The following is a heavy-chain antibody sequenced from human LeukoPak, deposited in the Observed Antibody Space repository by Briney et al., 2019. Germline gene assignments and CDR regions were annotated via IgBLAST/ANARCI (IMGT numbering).Heavy chain of an antibody. V-gene: IGHV3-30*04. CDR3: AREMGIGFDF. J-gene: IGHJ3*01. Sequence: QAGGSLRLSCVASGFSFNTYAIHWVRQAPGKGLEWVVFISNDGNNKYYADSVKGRLTVSRDNSKNTVYLQMNSLKPEDTAMYYCAREMGIGFDFWGQGTMVSVST. CDR1: GFSFNTYA. CDR2: ISNDGNNK. D-gene: IGHD2-21*01.